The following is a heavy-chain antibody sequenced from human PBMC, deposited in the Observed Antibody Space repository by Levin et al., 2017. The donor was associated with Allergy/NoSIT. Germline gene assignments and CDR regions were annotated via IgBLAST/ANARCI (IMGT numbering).Heavy chain of an antibody. Sequence: GASVKVSCSSSGFSMSSFAMSWVRQAPGKGLEWVSSFSNINKAYYADSVVGRFTISRDSSRNILYLQMNNLRGEDTAMYYCAKDHPSSGWPTFESWGQGTLVTVSS. CDR2: FSNINKA. V-gene: IGHV3-23*05. CDR1: GFSMSSFA. D-gene: IGHD6-19*01. J-gene: IGHJ4*02. CDR3: AKDHPSSGWPTFES.